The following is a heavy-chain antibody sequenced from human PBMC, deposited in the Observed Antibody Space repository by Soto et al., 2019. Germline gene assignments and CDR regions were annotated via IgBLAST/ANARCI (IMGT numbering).Heavy chain of an antibody. CDR1: GGSFSGYY. CDR2: INHSGST. V-gene: IGHV4-34*01. CDR3: ATPRKQFNYYYGMDV. Sequence: QVQLQQWGAGLLKPSETLSLTCAVYGGSFSGYYWSWIRQPPGKGLEWIGEINHSGSTNYNPSLKSRVTRSVDTSKNQSSLKLSSVTAADTAVYYCATPRKQFNYYYGMDVWGQGTTVTVSS. D-gene: IGHD6-19*01. J-gene: IGHJ6*02.